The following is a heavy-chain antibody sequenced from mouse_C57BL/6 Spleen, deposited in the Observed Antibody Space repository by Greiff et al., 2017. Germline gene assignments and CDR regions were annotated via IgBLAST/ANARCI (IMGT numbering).Heavy chain of an antibody. V-gene: IGHV1-85*01. CDR1: GYTFTSYD. CDR3: AREGDYYGSTYWYFDV. J-gene: IGHJ1*03. CDR2: IYPRDGST. Sequence: QVTLKESGPELVKPGASVKLSCKASGYTFTSYDINWVKQRPGQGLEWIGWIYPRDGSTKYNEKFKGKATLTVDTSSSTAYMELHSLTSEDSAVYFCAREGDYYGSTYWYFDVWGTGTTVTVSS. D-gene: IGHD1-1*01.